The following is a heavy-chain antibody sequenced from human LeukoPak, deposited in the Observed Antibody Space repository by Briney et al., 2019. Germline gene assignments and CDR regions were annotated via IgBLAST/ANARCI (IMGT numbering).Heavy chain of an antibody. J-gene: IGHJ6*03. CDR1: NSVSSGYH. Sequence: PSETLSLTCSGNSVSSGYHWVWIRQPPGGGLEGIGSTYHRGNTYYNSSLKSRASISIDMSKSQVSLNLSSVTAADTAVYYCARGLKSECAHGVCYGNYCYMDVWGKGTTVTVSS. CDR2: TYHRGNT. D-gene: IGHD2-8*01. V-gene: IGHV4-38-2*02. CDR3: ARGLKSECAHGVCYGNYCYMDV.